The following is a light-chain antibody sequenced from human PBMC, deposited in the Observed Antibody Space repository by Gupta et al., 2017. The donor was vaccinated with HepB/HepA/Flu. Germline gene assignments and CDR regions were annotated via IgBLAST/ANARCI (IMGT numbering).Light chain of an antibody. CDR1: QDITNY. J-gene: IGKJ4*01. Sequence: DIQLTQSPSLLSASVGDRVTITCRASQDITNYLAWYQQQPGKAPKLLICAASTLQSGVPSRFSGSGSGTEFNLTISSLQPEDIATYYCQQLNSYPLTFGGGTKVEI. CDR2: AAS. CDR3: QQLNSYPLT. V-gene: IGKV1-9*01.